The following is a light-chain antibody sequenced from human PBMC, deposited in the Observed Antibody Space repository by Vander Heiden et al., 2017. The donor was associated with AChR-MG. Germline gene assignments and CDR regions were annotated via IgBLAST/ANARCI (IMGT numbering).Light chain of an antibody. CDR1: QSVSSN. CDR2: GAS. V-gene: IGKV3-15*01. Sequence: EIVMTQPPAPLSVSPGERATLSCRASQSVSSNLAWYQQKPGQAPRLLIYGASTRATGIPARFSGSGSGTEFTLTISSLQSEDFAVYYCQQYNNWPYMYTFGQGTKLEIK. J-gene: IGKJ2*01. CDR3: QQYNNWPYMYT.